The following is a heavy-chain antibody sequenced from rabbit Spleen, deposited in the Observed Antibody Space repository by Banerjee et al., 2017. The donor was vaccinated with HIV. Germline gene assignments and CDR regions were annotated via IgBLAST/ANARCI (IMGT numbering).Heavy chain of an antibody. CDR1: GVSFSFNSY. J-gene: IGHJ4*01. V-gene: IGHV1S40*01. CDR3: ARENAHTYDL. CDR2: IDSGNSGFT. Sequence: QSLEESGGDLVKPGASLTLTCKASGVSFSFNSYMCWVRQAPGKGLEWIACIDSGNSGFTYFASWAKGRFTISKTSSTTVTLQMTSLTAADTATYFCARENAHTYDLWGPGTLVTVS. D-gene: IGHD6-1*01.